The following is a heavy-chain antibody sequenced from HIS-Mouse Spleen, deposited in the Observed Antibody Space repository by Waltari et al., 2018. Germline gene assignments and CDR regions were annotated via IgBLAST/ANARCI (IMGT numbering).Heavy chain of an antibody. V-gene: IGHV4-39*07. CDR1: GGSISSSSYY. J-gene: IGHJ2*01. CDR2: IYYRGST. CDR3: AREIPYSSSWYDWYFDL. D-gene: IGHD6-13*01. Sequence: QLQLQESGPGLVKPSETLSLTCTVSGGSISSSSYYWGWIRQPPGKGLEWIGNIYYRGSTYYNPSLKSRVTISVDPSKNQFSLKLSSVTAAETAVYYCAREIPYSSSWYDWYFDLWGRGTLVTVSS.